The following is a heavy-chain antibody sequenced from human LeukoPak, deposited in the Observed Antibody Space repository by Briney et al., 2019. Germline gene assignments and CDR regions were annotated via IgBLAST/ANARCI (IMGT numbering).Heavy chain of an antibody. V-gene: IGHV3-48*02. CDR2: ISSSSSTI. CDR1: GFTFSTYN. Sequence: GGSLRPSCAASGFTFSTYNMNWVRQAPGKGLEWVSYISSSSSTIYYADSVKGRFTISRDNAKNSLYLQMNSLRDEDTAVYYCARDIVVVVAATPYYYYGMDVWGQGTTVTVSS. D-gene: IGHD2-15*01. CDR3: ARDIVVVVAATPYYYYGMDV. J-gene: IGHJ6*02.